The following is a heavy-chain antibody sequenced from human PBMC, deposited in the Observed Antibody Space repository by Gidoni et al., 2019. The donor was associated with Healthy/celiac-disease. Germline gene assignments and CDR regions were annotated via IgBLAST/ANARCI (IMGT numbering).Heavy chain of an antibody. CDR2: IYYSGST. Sequence: VQLQESGPGLVKPSQTLSLTCTVSGGSISSGDYYWSWIRQPPGKGLEWIGYIYYSGSTYYNPSLKSRVTISVDTSKNQFSLKLSSVTAADTAVYYCARVVVVVVTTTYYFDYWGQGTLVTVSS. D-gene: IGHD2-21*02. CDR3: ARVVVVVVTTTYYFDY. V-gene: IGHV4-30-4*01. CDR1: GGSISSGDYY. J-gene: IGHJ4*02.